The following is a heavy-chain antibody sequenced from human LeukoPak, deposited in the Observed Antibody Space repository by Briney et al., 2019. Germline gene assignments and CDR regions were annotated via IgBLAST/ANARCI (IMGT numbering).Heavy chain of an antibody. J-gene: IGHJ4*02. CDR3: TRAQYGYAFDH. Sequence: SETLSLTCSVSGGSVSSYYWTWIRQPPGKGLEWIGYIYYTGSTNYNPSLKSRGTISLDTSKNQFSLKLSSVTAADTAVYYCTRAQYGYAFDHWGQGALVTVSS. CDR2: IYYTGST. V-gene: IGHV4-59*02. D-gene: IGHD5-12*01. CDR1: GGSVSSYY.